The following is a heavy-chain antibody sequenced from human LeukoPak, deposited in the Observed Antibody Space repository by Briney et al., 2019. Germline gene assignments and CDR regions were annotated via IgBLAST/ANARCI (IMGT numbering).Heavy chain of an antibody. CDR1: GFTFSSYA. V-gene: IGHV3-23*01. CDR3: ARVNGPNSGYYYTLDL. Sequence: GGSLRLSCAASGFTFSSYAMSWVRQAPGKGLEWVSAINGGGSTTSYADSVKGRFTISRDSSESTLYLQMNGLRTEDTAVYYCARVNGPNSGYYYTLDLWGQGTPVTVSS. D-gene: IGHD3-22*01. J-gene: IGHJ5*02. CDR2: INGGGSTT.